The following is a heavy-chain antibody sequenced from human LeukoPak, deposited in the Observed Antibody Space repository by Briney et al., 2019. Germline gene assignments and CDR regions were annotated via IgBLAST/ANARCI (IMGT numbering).Heavy chain of an antibody. V-gene: IGHV4-59*08. J-gene: IGHJ4*02. D-gene: IGHD1-14*01. CDR3: VTLRPDINYFDY. CDR2: IYYSGST. CDR1: GGSISSYY. Sequence: SETLSLTCTVSGGSISSYYWSWIRQPPGKGLEWIGYIYYSGSTNYNPSLKSRVTISVDTSKNQFSLKLSSVTAADTAVYYCVTLRPDINYFDYWGQGTLVTVSS.